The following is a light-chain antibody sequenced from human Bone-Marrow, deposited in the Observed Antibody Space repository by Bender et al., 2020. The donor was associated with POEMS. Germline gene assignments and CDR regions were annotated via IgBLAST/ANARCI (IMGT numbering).Light chain of an antibody. CDR1: NIESKS. CDR3: QVWDGSSEHVV. CDR2: DDR. Sequence: SHVLTQPPSVSVAPGQTARITCGGDNIESKSVHWYQQKPGQAPVLVVYDDRDRPTGIPERFSGSNSGNTATLSISRVEVGDEADYYCQVWDGSSEHVVFGGGTRLTVL. V-gene: IGLV3-21*02. J-gene: IGLJ2*01.